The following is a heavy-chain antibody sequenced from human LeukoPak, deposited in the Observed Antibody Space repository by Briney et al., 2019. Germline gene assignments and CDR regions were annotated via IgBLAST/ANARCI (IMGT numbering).Heavy chain of an antibody. V-gene: IGHV4-4*07. CDR2: IYTSGST. CDR3: ASHCRGIATQANWFDP. Sequence: PSETLSLTCTVSGGSISSYYWSWIRQPAGKGLEWIGRIYTSGSTNYNPSLKSRVTMSVDTSKNQFSLKLSSVTAADTAVYYCASHCRGIATQANWFDPWGQGTLVTVSS. D-gene: IGHD6-13*01. J-gene: IGHJ5*02. CDR1: GGSISSYY.